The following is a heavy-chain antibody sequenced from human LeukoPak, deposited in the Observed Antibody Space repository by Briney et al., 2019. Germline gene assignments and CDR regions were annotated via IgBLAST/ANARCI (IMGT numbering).Heavy chain of an antibody. V-gene: IGHV4-4*07. CDR3: ARNRSNDYGEVPFDI. J-gene: IGHJ3*02. Sequence: PSETLSLTCTVSGGAISNYYWSWIRQSAGKGLEWIGQIYASGGTNYNPSLKSRATMSADKSKNQISLRLSSVTAADTAVYYCARNRSNDYGEVPFDIWGQGTMVTVSS. CDR2: IYASGGT. CDR1: GGAISNYY. D-gene: IGHD4-17*01.